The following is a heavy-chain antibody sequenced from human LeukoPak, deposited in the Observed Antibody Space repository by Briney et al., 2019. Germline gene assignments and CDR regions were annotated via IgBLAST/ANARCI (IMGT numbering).Heavy chain of an antibody. CDR2: IYYNGRSGNT. CDR3: ANSVPTVSTRNYFDY. V-gene: IGHV4-31*03. J-gene: IGHJ4*02. D-gene: IGHD5/OR15-5a*01. Sequence: PSETLSLTCSVSDDSISRRGYYWIWIRQRPGMGLEWMGYIYYNGRSGNTYYNLALKSRVTMSIDTGEKHFSLRLTSVTAADTAVYYCANSVPTVSTRNYFDYWGQGTVVIVSS. CDR1: DDSISRRGYY.